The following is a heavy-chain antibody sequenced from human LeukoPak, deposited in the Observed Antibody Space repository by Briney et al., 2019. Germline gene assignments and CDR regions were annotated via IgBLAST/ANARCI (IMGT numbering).Heavy chain of an antibody. J-gene: IGHJ4*02. Sequence: ASVKVSCKASGYTFTGYYMHWVRQAPGQGLEWMGWINPNSGGTNYAQKFQGWVTMTRDTSTSTAYMELSRLRSDDTAVYYCARDLRRGYSGILGYWGQGTLVTVSS. CDR2: INPNSGGT. CDR1: GYTFTGYY. D-gene: IGHD5-12*01. V-gene: IGHV1-2*04. CDR3: ARDLRRGYSGILGY.